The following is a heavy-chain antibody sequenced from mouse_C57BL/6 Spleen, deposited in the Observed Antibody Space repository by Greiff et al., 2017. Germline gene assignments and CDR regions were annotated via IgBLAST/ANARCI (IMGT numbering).Heavy chain of an antibody. CDR3: ARETTVGFYAMDY. V-gene: IGHV1-52*01. Sequence: QVQLQQPGAELVRPGSSVKLSCKASGYTFTSYWMHWVKQRPIQGLEWIGNIDPSDSETHYNQKFKDKATLTVDKSSSTAYMQLSSLTSEDSAVYYCARETTVGFYAMDYWGQGTSVTVSS. J-gene: IGHJ4*01. D-gene: IGHD1-1*01. CDR2: IDPSDSET. CDR1: GYTFTSYW.